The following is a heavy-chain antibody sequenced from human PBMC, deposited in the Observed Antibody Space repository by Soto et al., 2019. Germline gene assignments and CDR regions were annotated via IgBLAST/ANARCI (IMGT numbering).Heavy chain of an antibody. J-gene: IGHJ4*02. D-gene: IGHD2-2*01. V-gene: IGHV1-69*12. CDR2: IIPIFGTA. CDR1: GGTFSSYA. Sequence: QVQLVQSGAEXXXXGSXXXXXXXASGGTFSSYAISWVRQAPGQGLEWMGGIIPIFGTANYAQKFQGRVTITADESTSTAYMELSSLRSEDTAVYYCARARGCISTSCYWVFDYWGQGTLVTVSS. CDR3: ARARGCISTSCYWVFDY.